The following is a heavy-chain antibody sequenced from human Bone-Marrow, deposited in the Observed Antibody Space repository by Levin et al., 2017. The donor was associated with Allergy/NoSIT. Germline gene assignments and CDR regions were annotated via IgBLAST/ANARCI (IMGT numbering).Heavy chain of an antibody. Sequence: SQTLSLTCTVSGGSISSGDYHWSWIRQPPGKGLEWIGYIYSSGTTYYNASLESRVVISVDTSKNQFSLNLRSVTAADTAFYYCAREGGSGDAQIGYWGQGILVTVSS. J-gene: IGHJ4*02. V-gene: IGHV4-30-4*01. D-gene: IGHD4-17*01. CDR2: IYSSGTT. CDR1: GGSISSGDYH. CDR3: AREGGSGDAQIGY.